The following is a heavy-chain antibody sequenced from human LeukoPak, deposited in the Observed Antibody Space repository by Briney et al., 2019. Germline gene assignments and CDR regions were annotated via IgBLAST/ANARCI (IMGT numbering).Heavy chain of an antibody. CDR1: GVPISSSSYY. J-gene: IGHJ5*02. D-gene: IGHD6-13*01. Sequence: SETLSLTCAVSGVPISSSSYYWGGSRQPPGGGLEWIGSMYYSGSIYYNPSLKSRVTISVDTSKNQFSLKLSSVTAADTAVYYCARHTLGIAAAGKWFDPWGQGTLVTVSS. CDR3: ARHTLGIAAAGKWFDP. V-gene: IGHV4-39*01. CDR2: MYYSGSI.